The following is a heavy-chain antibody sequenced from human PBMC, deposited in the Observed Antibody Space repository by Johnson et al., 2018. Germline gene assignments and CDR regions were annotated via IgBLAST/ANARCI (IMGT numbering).Heavy chain of an antibody. CDR1: GYSFSNNW. CDR2: IYPGDSDT. CDR3: AIAVSPTGFEI. D-gene: IGHD3-9*01. V-gene: IGHV5-51*03. J-gene: IGHJ3*02. Sequence: EVQLVETGAEVKKPGESLKISCKGSGYSFSNNWNGWVRQMPGRGLEWMGLIYPGDSDTRYSPSFQGQVTIPADKSISPAHLHWSSLKASDTAKYYFAIAVSPTGFEIWGQGTKVPVSS.